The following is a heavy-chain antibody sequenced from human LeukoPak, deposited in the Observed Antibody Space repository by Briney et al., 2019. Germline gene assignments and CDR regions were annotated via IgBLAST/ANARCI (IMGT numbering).Heavy chain of an antibody. V-gene: IGHV1-46*01. D-gene: IGHD2-15*01. Sequence: GASVKVSCKASGYTFTSYYMHWVRQAPGQGLEWMGIINPSGGSTSYAQKFQGRVTMTRDTSTSTVYMELSSLRSEDTAVYYCARDNHCSGGSCYFSSDGYYGMDVWGQGTTVTVSS. J-gene: IGHJ6*02. CDR3: ARDNHCSGGSCYFSSDGYYGMDV. CDR2: INPSGGST. CDR1: GYTFTSYY.